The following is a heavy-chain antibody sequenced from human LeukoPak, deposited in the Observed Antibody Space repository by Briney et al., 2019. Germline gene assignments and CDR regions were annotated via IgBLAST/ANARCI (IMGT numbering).Heavy chain of an antibody. J-gene: IGHJ3*02. D-gene: IGHD1-7*01. CDR1: GGTFSSYA. Sequence: SVKVSCQASGGTFSSYAISWVRQAPGQGLEWMGGIIPIFGTANYAQKFQGRVTITADESTSTAYMELSSLRSEDTAVYYCAREEAELRVLDIWGQGTMVTVSS. CDR3: AREEAELRVLDI. V-gene: IGHV1-69*13. CDR2: IIPIFGTA.